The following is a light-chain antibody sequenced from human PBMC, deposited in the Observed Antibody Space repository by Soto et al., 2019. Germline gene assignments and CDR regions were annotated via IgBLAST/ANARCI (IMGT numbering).Light chain of an antibody. J-gene: IGKJ1*01. CDR3: QQYMHWPRT. CDR2: GAS. V-gene: IGKV3D-15*01. Sequence: EIVLTQSPGTLSLSPGERATLSCRAGQSVSSNYLAWYQQKPGQAPRLLIYGASSRATGIPARFSGGGSGTEFTLTISSLQSEDFALYYCQQYMHWPRTFGQGTKVDIK. CDR1: QSVSSN.